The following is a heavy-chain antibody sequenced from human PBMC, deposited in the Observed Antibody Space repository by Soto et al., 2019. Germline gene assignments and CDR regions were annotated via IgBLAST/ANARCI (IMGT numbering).Heavy chain of an antibody. V-gene: IGHV4-30-4*01. CDR2: IYYSGST. J-gene: IGHJ4*02. CDR3: AREGYSSSLDY. Sequence: QVQLQESGPGLVKPSQTLSLTCTVSAGSISSGDYYWSWIRQPPGKGLEWIGYIYYSGSTYYNPSSKMRLTISVDTSKNQFSLRLSSVTAADTAVEYCAREGYSSSLDYWGQGTRVTVSS. D-gene: IGHD6-13*01. CDR1: AGSISSGDYY.